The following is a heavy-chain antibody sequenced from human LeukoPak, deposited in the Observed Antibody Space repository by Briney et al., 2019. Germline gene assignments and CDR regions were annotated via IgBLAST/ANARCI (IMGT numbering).Heavy chain of an antibody. D-gene: IGHD3-10*01. CDR3: AKDRIVISFGDVSKH. J-gene: IGHJ1*01. CDR2: ISHDESTK. CDR1: GFIFSGYG. V-gene: IGHV3-30*18. Sequence: GGSLRLSCAASGFIFSGYGMHWVRQAPGKGLEWVALISHDESTKHYADSVKGRFTISRDNSKNTLYLQMNNLRVEDTAVYYCAKDRIVISFGDVSKHWGQGTLVTVSS.